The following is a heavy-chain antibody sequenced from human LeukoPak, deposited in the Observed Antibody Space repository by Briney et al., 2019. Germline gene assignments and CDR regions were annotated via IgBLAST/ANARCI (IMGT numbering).Heavy chain of an antibody. V-gene: IGHV3-64D*06. D-gene: IGHD1-26*01. CDR1: GFTFSSYV. Sequence: GGSLRLSCSASGFTFSSYVMHWVRQAPGKGLEYVSVISRNGGSTYYADSVKGRFTISRDNSKNTLYLQMSSLRAEDTAVYYCVKPSGGYFIYYFDYWGQGTLVTVSS. J-gene: IGHJ4*02. CDR3: VKPSGGYFIYYFDY. CDR2: ISRNGGST.